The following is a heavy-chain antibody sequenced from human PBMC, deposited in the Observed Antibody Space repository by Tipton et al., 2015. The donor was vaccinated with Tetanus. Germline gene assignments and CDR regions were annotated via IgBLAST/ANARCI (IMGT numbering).Heavy chain of an antibody. CDR1: GGSVSSSTYY. V-gene: IGHV4-39*01. CDR3: ARLSSSSNDAHAFDI. Sequence: TLSLTCTVSGGSVSSSTYYWVWIRQPPGKGLEWIGTIFYSGSTYYSPSLKSRVTTSIDSSKMQLSLKLASVTAADTAVYYCARLSSSSNDAHAFDIWGQGTMVTVSS. J-gene: IGHJ3*02. CDR2: IFYSGST. D-gene: IGHD6-19*01.